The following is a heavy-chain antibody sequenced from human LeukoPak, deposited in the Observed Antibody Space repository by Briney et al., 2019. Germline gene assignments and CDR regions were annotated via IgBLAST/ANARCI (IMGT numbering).Heavy chain of an antibody. CDR1: GITFSIYA. J-gene: IGHJ4*02. CDR3: AGRVTGYSSGYVY. D-gene: IGHD5-18*01. Sequence: PGGSLRLSCVASGITFSIYAVSWVRQAPEKGLDWVSVISGSAHKIRYADSVKGRFTISRDNSENIVYLQMNNLRAEDTAVYYCAGRVTGYSSGYVYWGQGTLVTVSS. CDR2: ISGSAHKI. V-gene: IGHV3-23*01.